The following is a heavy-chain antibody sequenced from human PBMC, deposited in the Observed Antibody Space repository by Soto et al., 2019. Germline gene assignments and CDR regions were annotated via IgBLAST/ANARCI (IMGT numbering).Heavy chain of an antibody. J-gene: IGHJ4*02. D-gene: IGHD3-3*01. CDR2: ISRTSNYI. V-gene: IGHV3-21*01. CDR1: GFTFSSYS. CDR3: ASGVFGLVSPVIGGY. Sequence: LRLSCAASGFTFSSYSMNWVRQAPGKGLEWVSSISRTSNYIYYTDSVKGRFTISRDNAKNSIYLQMNSLRAGDTATYYCASGVFGLVSPVIGGYWGQGTLVTVSS.